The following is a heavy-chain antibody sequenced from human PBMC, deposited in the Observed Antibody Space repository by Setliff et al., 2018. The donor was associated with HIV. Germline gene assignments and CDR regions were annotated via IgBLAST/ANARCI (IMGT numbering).Heavy chain of an antibody. D-gene: IGHD2-2*01. CDR3: ARGGVCTSTSCGGNYYYGMDV. V-gene: IGHV1-69*13. CDR2: IIPSFGTV. J-gene: IGHJ6*02. Sequence: GASVKVSCKAAGGTFNSYILSWVRQAPGQGLEWTGGIIPSFGTVTYAQKFQGRVTITADESTSTAYMELSSLRSDDTAVYYCARGGVCTSTSCGGNYYYGMDVWGQGTTVTVSS. CDR1: GGTFNSYI.